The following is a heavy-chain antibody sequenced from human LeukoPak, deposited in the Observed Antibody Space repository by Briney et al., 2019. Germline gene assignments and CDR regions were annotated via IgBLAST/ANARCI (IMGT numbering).Heavy chain of an antibody. V-gene: IGHV1-24*01. D-gene: IGHD3-22*01. Sequence: GASVKVSCKVSGYTLTELSMHWVRQAPGKGLEWMGGFDPEDGETIYAQKFQGRVTMTEDTSTDTAYMELSSLRSEDTAVYYCATEVFHYDSSGEDYWGQGTLVTVSS. J-gene: IGHJ4*02. CDR2: FDPEDGET. CDR3: ATEVFHYDSSGEDY. CDR1: GYTLTELS.